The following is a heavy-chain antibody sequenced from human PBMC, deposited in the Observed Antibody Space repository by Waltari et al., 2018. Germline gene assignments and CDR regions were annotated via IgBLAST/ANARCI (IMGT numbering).Heavy chain of an antibody. V-gene: IGHV1-69*13. CDR1: GGTFSSYD. CDR2: MIPILGTA. J-gene: IGHJ5*02. CDR3: AKRGTMTLGGRFDP. D-gene: IGHD3-22*01. Sequence: QVQLVQSGAEVKKPGSSVKVSCKASGGTFSSYDIRWVRQAPGQGLEWMGGMIPILGTANDAQKCQGRVTSTADESTSTACRERSSLRSEDTAVYYCAKRGTMTLGGRFDPWGQGTLVTVSS.